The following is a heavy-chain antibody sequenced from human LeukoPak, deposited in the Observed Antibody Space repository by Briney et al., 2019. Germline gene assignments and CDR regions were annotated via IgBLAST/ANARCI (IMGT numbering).Heavy chain of an antibody. V-gene: IGHV3-49*03. D-gene: IGHD6-13*01. CDR3: TRAPKYSSSWLYYSDC. CDR2: IRSKAYGGTT. Sequence: GGSLRLSCTASGFTFGDYAMSWFRQAPGKGLEWVGFIRSKAYGGTTEYAASVKGRFTISRDDSKSIAYLQMNSLKTEDTAVYYCTRAPKYSSSWLYYSDCWGQGTLVTVSS. J-gene: IGHJ4*02. CDR1: GFTFGDYA.